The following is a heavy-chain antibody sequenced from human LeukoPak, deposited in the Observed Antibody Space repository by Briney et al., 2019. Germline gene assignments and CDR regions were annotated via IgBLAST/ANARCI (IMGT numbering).Heavy chain of an antibody. V-gene: IGHV3-53*01. J-gene: IGHJ4*02. Sequence: GGSLRLSCAASGFTVSSNYMSWVRQAPGKGLEWVSVIYSGGSTYYADSVKGRFTISRDNSKNTLYLQMNSLRAEDTAVYYCARGALRFYYFDYWGQGPWSPSPQ. CDR1: GFTVSSNY. D-gene: IGHD3-3*01. CDR2: IYSGGST. CDR3: ARGALRFYYFDY.